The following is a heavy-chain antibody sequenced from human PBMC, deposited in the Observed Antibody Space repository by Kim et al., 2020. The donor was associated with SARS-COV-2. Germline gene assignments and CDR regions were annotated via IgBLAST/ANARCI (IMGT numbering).Heavy chain of an antibody. D-gene: IGHD1-1*01. CDR2: MNPNSGNT. CDR3: ARGFSALGTYYYDYMDV. CDR1: GYTFTSYD. V-gene: IGHV1-8*01. Sequence: ASVKVSCKASGYTFTSYDINWVRQATGQGLEWMGWMNPNSGNTGYAQKFQGRVTMTRNTSIRTAYMEVSSLRSEDTAVYYCARGFSALGTYYYDYMDVWGKGTTVTVSS. J-gene: IGHJ6*03.